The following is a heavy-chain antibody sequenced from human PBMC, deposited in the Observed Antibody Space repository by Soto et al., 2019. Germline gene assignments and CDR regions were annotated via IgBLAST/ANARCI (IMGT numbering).Heavy chain of an antibody. D-gene: IGHD6-13*01. CDR2: IIPIFGTE. V-gene: IGHV1-69*01. CDR3: AXXRIAGSKYYYGMDV. CDR1: GGTFSSYA. J-gene: IGHJ6*02. Sequence: QVQLVQSGAEVKKPGSSVRVSCKASGGTFSSYAISWVRQAPGQGLEWMGGIIPIFGTENYAQKFQGRVTITADESTSTAYMELSSLRSEDTAXXXXAXXRIAGSKYYYGMDVWGQGTTVTVSS.